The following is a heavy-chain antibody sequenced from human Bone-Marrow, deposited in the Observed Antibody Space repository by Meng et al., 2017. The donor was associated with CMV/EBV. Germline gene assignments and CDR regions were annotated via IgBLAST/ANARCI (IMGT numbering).Heavy chain of an antibody. Sequence: GGSLRLSCAASGFTFDDYTMHWVRQAPGKGLEWVSLISWDDGSTYYADSVKGRFTISRDNSKNSLYLQMNSLRTEDTALYYCAKERGGYCSGGSCYEADYWGQGTLVTVSS. CDR2: ISWDDGST. J-gene: IGHJ4*02. CDR1: GFTFDDYT. V-gene: IGHV3-43*01. CDR3: AKERGGYCSGGSCYEADY. D-gene: IGHD2-15*01.